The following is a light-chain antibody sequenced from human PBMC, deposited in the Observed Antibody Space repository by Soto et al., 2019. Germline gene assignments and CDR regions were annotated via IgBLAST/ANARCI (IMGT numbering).Light chain of an antibody. CDR3: QSYDSTLNGYV. CDR2: ANT. CDR1: SSNIGADYD. V-gene: IGLV1-40*01. Sequence: QSALTQPPSVSGAPGQRVTISCTGSSSNIGADYDVHWYQQLPGTAHKLLIYANTNRPSGVPDRFSGSKSGTSGSLAISGLQAEDEADYYCQSYDSTLNGYVFGTGTKVTVL. J-gene: IGLJ1*01.